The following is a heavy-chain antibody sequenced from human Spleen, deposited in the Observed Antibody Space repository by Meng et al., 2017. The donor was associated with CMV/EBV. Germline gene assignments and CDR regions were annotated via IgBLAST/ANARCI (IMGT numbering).Heavy chain of an antibody. CDR1: GFTFSSYW. CDR3: ARDPGRQGVDY. Sequence: GESLKISCAASGFTFSSYWMSWVRQAPGKGLEWVANIKQDGGEIYYVDSVKGRFTMSRDNAKNSLYLQMNSLRAEDTAVYYCARDPGRQGVDYWGQGTLVTVSS. J-gene: IGHJ4*02. CDR2: IKQDGGEI. V-gene: IGHV3-7*01.